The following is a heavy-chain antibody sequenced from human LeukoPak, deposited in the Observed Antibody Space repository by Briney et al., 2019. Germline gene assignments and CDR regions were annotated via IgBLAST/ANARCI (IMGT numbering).Heavy chain of an antibody. CDR3: ARGGDYDFWSGYYEFGY. V-gene: IGHV3-20*04. CDR2: INLNGGST. CDR1: GFTFDDYG. Sequence: PGGSLRLSCAASGFTFDDYGMSWVRQAPGKGLEWVSGINLNGGSTGYADSVKGRFTISRDNAKNSLYLQMNSLRAEDTALYYCARGGDYDFWSGYYEFGYWGQGTLVTVSS. D-gene: IGHD3-3*01. J-gene: IGHJ4*02.